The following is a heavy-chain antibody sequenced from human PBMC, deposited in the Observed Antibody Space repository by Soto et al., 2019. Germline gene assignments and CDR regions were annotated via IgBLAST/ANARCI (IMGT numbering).Heavy chain of an antibody. CDR2: INGRGDST. D-gene: IGHD3-16*02. CDR3: AKDHQRLSGGYHDF. V-gene: IGHV3-23*01. J-gene: IGHJ4*02. Sequence: EVQLLESGGGLVKPGGSLRLSCAASGFTFSSYAMSWVRQAPGKGLEWVSGINGRGDSTYYAESVKGRFTISRDYSKNTLFLQMNSLRAEDRAIYYCAKDHQRLSGGYHDFWPQGQLVPVSS. CDR1: GFTFSSYA.